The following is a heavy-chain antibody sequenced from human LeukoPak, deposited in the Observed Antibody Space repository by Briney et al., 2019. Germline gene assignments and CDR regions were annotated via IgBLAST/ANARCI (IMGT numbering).Heavy chain of an antibody. CDR1: GDTFTNYV. V-gene: IGHV7-4-1*02. CDR3: GRDPPLPYFAWSPRWFDP. Sequence: GASVKVSCKASGDTFTNYVKKWVGQDPPQELEWMGWSSTNTGKPTYDHGFKGRVVFSLDTSVIPAYLQLSILKAEDTAVYYRGRDPPLPYFAWSPRWFDPWGQGILVTVSS. J-gene: IGHJ5*02. CDR2: SSTNTGKP. D-gene: IGHD3-9*01.